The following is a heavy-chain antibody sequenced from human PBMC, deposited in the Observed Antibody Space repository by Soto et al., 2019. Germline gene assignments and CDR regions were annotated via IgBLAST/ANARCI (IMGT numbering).Heavy chain of an antibody. CDR2: ISPRSTFR. V-gene: IGHV3-11*06. Sequence: GGSLRLSCATSGFSINDSYMSWIRQAPGKGLEWISYISPRSTFRDYADSLKGRFTISRDSVKNSVYLQMNNLTADDTGVYYCARGGGGGLFDPWGQGSLVTV. D-gene: IGHD2-21*01. CDR1: GFSINDSY. J-gene: IGHJ5*02. CDR3: ARGGGGGLFDP.